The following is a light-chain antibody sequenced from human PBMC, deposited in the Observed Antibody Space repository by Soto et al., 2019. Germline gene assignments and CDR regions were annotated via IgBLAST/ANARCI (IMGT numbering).Light chain of an antibody. CDR2: TAA. V-gene: IGKV3-20*01. CDR1: QSVTSSY. J-gene: IGKJ4*01. Sequence: EIVLTQSPGTLSLSPGERATLSCRASQSVTSSYLAWYQQKPGQAPRLLIYTAASRATGIPARFSGSGSGTDFTLTISRLEPEDSAVYYCQQYSTSPLTFGVGTKVEIK. CDR3: QQYSTSPLT.